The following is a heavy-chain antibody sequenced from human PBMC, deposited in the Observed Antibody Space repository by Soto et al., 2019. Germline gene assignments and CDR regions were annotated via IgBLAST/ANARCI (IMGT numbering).Heavy chain of an antibody. J-gene: IGHJ6*02. CDR2: IYPGDSDT. D-gene: IGHD4-4*01. CDR1: GYTFTDYW. V-gene: IGHV5-51*01. CDR3: ARNISNVRYFYYAMDV. Sequence: PGESLKISCKGCGYTFTDYWIGWVRQLPGKRLEWMGIIYPGDSDTRYSPSFEGQVTITVDKSTSTAYLHWSALKASDTAMYYCARNISNVRYFYYAMDVWGQGTTVTVSS.